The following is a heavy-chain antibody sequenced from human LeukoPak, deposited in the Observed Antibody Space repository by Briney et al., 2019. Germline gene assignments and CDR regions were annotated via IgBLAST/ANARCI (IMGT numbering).Heavy chain of an antibody. V-gene: IGHV1-18*01. J-gene: IGHJ4*02. Sequence: ASVKVSCKASGYTFTSCGISWVRQAPGQGLEWMGWVSAYNGNTNYAQKFQGRVTMTTDTPTSTVYMELRSLRSDDTAVYYCGRHDGGSGWPWLGIDYWGQGTLVTVSS. CDR3: GRHDGGSGWPWLGIDY. CDR2: VSAYNGNT. D-gene: IGHD6-25*01. CDR1: GYTFTSCG.